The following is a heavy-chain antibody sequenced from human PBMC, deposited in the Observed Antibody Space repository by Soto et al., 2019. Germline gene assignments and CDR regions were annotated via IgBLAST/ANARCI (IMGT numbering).Heavy chain of an antibody. CDR1: GFIFSDYD. Sequence: EVQLVESGGGLVQPGGSLRLSCVGSGFIFSDYDMNWVRQAPGKGLEWVSSISSSGSKTQYADSVKGRLTISRDNAKHALYLQMNSLRDGASAGYYCAGRFGYWGHGGLVTVSS. CDR2: ISSSGSKT. J-gene: IGHJ5*01. V-gene: IGHV3-48*02. CDR3: AGRFGY.